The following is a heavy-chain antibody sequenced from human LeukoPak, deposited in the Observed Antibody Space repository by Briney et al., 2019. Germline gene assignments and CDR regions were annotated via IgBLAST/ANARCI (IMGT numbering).Heavy chain of an antibody. V-gene: IGHV3-74*01. CDR1: GFTFSSYW. Sequence: PGGSLRLSCAASGFTFSSYWMHWVRQAPGKGLVWVSRINSDGSSTSYADSVKGRFTISRDNAKNTLYLQMNSLRAEDTAVYYCAHFLFSPYCGGDCYAVTSDYWGQGTLVTVSS. CDR3: AHFLFSPYCGGDCYAVTSDY. D-gene: IGHD2-21*02. J-gene: IGHJ4*02. CDR2: INSDGSST.